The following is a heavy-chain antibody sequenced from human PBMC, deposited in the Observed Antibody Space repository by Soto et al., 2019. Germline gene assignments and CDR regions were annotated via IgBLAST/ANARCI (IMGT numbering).Heavy chain of an antibody. D-gene: IGHD2-15*01. CDR1: GFTFSDYY. V-gene: IGHV3-11*01. Sequence: GGSLRLSCAASGFTFSDYYMSWIRQAPGKGLEWVSYISSSGSTIYYADSVKGRFTISRDNAKNSLYLQMNSLRAEDTAVYYCATGPHCSGGSCYSGYFDYWGQGTLVTVSS. CDR3: ATGPHCSGGSCYSGYFDY. CDR2: ISSSGSTI. J-gene: IGHJ4*02.